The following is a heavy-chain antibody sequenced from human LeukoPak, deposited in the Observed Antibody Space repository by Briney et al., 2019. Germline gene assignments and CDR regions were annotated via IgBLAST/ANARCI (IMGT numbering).Heavy chain of an antibody. J-gene: IGHJ4*02. D-gene: IGHD4-17*01. CDR2: ISYDGSNK. CDR1: GFTFSGYG. CDR3: ARDRLTTVTTFHFDY. V-gene: IGHV3-30*03. Sequence: PGGSLRLSCAASGFTFSGYGMHWVRQAPGKGLEWVAVISYDGSNKYYADSVKGRFTISRDNSKNTLYLQMSSLRAEDTAMYYCARDRLTTVTTFHFDYWGQGTLVTVSS.